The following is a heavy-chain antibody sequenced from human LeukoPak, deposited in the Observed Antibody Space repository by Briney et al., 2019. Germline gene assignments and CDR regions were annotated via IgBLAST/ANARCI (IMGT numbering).Heavy chain of an antibody. CDR3: ASGVVINDYYYYYGMDV. D-gene: IGHD3-3*01. CDR1: GGSTSSGGYS. Sequence: SQTLSLTCAVSGGSTSSGGYSWSWIRQPPGTGLEWIGYIYHSGSTYYNPSLKSRVTISVDRSKNQFSLKLSSVTAADTAVYYCASGVVINDYYYYYGMDVWGQGTTVTVSS. J-gene: IGHJ6*02. V-gene: IGHV4-30-2*01. CDR2: IYHSGST.